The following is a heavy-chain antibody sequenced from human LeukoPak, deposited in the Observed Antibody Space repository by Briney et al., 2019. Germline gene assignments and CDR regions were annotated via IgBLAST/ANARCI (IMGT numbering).Heavy chain of an antibody. CDR3: ARGSIAAAV. J-gene: IGHJ4*02. Sequence: PSETLSLTCAVYGGSFSGYYWSWIRRPPGKGLEWIGEINHSGSTNYNPSLKSRVTISVDTSKNQFSLKLSSVTAADTAVYYCARGSIAAAVWGQGTLVTVSS. CDR2: INHSGST. CDR1: GGSFSGYY. D-gene: IGHD6-13*01. V-gene: IGHV4-34*01.